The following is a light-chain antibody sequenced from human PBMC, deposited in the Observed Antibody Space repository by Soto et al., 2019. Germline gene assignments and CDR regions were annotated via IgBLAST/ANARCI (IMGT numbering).Light chain of an antibody. CDR1: QGISSY. V-gene: IGKV1-9*01. CDR2: AAS. J-gene: IGKJ5*01. Sequence: DIQLTQSPSFLSASVGDRVTITCRASQGISSYLAWYQQKPGKAPKFLISAASTLESGVPSRFSGGGSGIEFPLTISSLQPEDFATYYCQQFTSFPITFGQGTRLEIK. CDR3: QQFTSFPIT.